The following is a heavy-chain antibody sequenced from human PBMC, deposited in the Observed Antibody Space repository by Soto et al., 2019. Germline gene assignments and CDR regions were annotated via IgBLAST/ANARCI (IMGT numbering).Heavy chain of an antibody. CDR1: GFTFSSYS. D-gene: IGHD2-2*01. V-gene: IGHV3-21*01. Sequence: LRLSCAASGFTFSSYSMNWVRQAPGKGLEWVSSISSSSSYIYYADSVKGRFTISRDNAKNSLYLQMNSLRAEDTAVYYCASLGYCSSTSCYGYGMDVWGQGTTVTVSS. CDR2: ISSSSSYI. CDR3: ASLGYCSSTSCYGYGMDV. J-gene: IGHJ6*02.